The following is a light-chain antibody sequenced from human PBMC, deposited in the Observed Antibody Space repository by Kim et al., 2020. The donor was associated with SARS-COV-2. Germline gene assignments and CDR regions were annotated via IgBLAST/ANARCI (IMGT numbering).Light chain of an antibody. CDR3: ASWTGTNSLV. V-gene: IGLV2-14*03. CDR1: SADVGGYKF. CDR2: DVS. J-gene: IGLJ1*01. Sequence: GQSITISCTGSSADVGGYKFVSWYQQHTGEAPKLMIYDVSDRPSGISPRFSGSRSGNTASLTISGLQAEDEADYFCASWTGTNSLVFGPGTKVTVL.